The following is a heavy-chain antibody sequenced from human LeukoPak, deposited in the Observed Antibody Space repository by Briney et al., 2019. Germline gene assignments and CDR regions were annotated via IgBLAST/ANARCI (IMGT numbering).Heavy chain of an antibody. CDR3: ARDPGYGDSHDAFEI. CDR1: GFTFNTYI. Sequence: GSLRLSCAASGFTFNTYIMNWVRQAPGKAPEWVSSISASSTCIYYADSVKGRFTISRDNAGNSLYLQMNSLRVDDTATYFCARDPGYGDSHDAFEIWGRGTMVTVSS. CDR2: ISASSTCI. J-gene: IGHJ3*02. V-gene: IGHV3-21*01. D-gene: IGHD4-17*01.